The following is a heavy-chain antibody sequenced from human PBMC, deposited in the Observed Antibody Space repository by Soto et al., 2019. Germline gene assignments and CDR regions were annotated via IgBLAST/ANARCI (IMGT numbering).Heavy chain of an antibody. D-gene: IGHD3-22*01. Sequence: RKISCKGSGYSFTSYWISWVRQMPGKGLEWMGRIDPSDSYTNYSPSFQGHVTISADKSISTAYLQWSSLKASDTAMYYCARQIYDSDTGPNFQYYFDSWGQGTQVTVYS. CDR1: GYSFTSYW. CDR2: IDPSDSYT. V-gene: IGHV5-10-1*01. J-gene: IGHJ4*02. CDR3: ARQIYDSDTGPNFQYYFDS.